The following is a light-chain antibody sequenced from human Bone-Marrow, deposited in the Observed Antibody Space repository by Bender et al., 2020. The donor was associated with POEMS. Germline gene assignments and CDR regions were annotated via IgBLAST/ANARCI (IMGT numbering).Light chain of an antibody. J-gene: IGLJ3*02. Sequence: SYELTQAPSVSVSPGQTARITCSGDALPIQYTYWYQQRPPQAPVLLIYKDTERPSGIPDRFSGSISGTTVTLTISGVQAEDEADYYCQSADSSGDSWVFGGGTKLTVL. CDR3: QSADSSGDSWV. CDR1: ALPIQY. V-gene: IGLV3-25*03. CDR2: KDT.